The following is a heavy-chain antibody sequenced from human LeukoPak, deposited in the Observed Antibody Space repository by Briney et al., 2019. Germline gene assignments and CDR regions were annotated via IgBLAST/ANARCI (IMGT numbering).Heavy chain of an antibody. CDR3: ARLWPEYQLLAYYYYYYMDV. Sequence: ASVKVSCKASGYTFTSYGISWVRQAPGQGLEWMGWISAYNGNTNYAQKLQGRVTMTTDTSTSTAYMELRSLRSDDTAVYYCARLWPEYQLLAYYYYYYMDVWGKGTTVTVSS. V-gene: IGHV1-18*01. CDR1: GYTFTSYG. J-gene: IGHJ6*03. CDR2: ISAYNGNT. D-gene: IGHD2-2*01.